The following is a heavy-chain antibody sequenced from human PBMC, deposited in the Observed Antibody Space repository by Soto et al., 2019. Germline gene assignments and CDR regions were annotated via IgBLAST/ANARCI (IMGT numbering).Heavy chain of an antibody. Sequence: PSETLSLTCSVSGDSISNSRFYWAWIRQPPGEGLEWIGSIYHTGNAYYNPSLKSRVTIFVDTSKNQFSLKLTSVTAADTALYYCARDYFDSTDYTANWFHPWRQAALVTVSS. CDR1: GDSISNSRFY. CDR3: ARDYFDSTDYTANWFHP. D-gene: IGHD3-22*01. J-gene: IGHJ5*02. CDR2: IYHTGNA. V-gene: IGHV4-39*01.